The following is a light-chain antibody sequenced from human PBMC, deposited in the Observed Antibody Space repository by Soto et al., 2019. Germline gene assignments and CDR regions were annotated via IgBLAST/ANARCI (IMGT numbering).Light chain of an antibody. CDR2: GAS. CDR1: QSVSSSY. Sequence: EIVLTQSPGTLSLSPGERATLSCRASQSVSSSYLAWYQQKPGQAPRLLIYGASSRATGIPDRFSGRGSGTEFTLTISSLQSEDFAHYYCQQYNGSPPWTFGQGTKVDIK. V-gene: IGKV3-20*01. J-gene: IGKJ1*01. CDR3: QQYNGSPPWT.